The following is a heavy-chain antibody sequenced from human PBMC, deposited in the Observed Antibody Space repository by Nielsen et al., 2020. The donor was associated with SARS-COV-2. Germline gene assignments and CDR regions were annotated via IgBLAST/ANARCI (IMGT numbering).Heavy chain of an antibody. Sequence: GGSLSLSCAASGSTFSNYNIHWVRQAPGKGLEWVALIWYDGSNKYYADPVKGRFIISRDNPKSTLFLQMNSLRVDDTAIYYCTNDHFWGQGTLVTVSS. V-gene: IGHV3-33*06. CDR1: GSTFSNYN. CDR3: TNDHF. CDR2: IWYDGSNK. J-gene: IGHJ4*02.